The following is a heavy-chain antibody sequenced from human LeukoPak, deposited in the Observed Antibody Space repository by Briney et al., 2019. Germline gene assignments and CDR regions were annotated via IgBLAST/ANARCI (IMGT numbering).Heavy chain of an antibody. Sequence: GGSLRLSCAASGFTFSSYSMNWVRQAPGKGLEWVSSISSSSSYIYYADSVKGRFTISRDNAKNSLYLQMNSLRAEDTAVYDCARDAVGTVDYWGQGTLVTVSS. D-gene: IGHD4-17*01. CDR3: ARDAVGTVDY. J-gene: IGHJ4*02. V-gene: IGHV3-21*01. CDR2: ISSSSSYI. CDR1: GFTFSSYS.